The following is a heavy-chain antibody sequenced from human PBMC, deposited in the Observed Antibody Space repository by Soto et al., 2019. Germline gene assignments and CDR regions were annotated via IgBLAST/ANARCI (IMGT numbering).Heavy chain of an antibody. J-gene: IGHJ5*02. CDR3: AKDLTGDGYGSRFDP. D-gene: IGHD3-9*01. V-gene: IGHV3-30*18. CDR2: ISYDGSNK. Sequence: GGSLRLSCAASGFTFSSYGMHWVRQAPGKGLEWVAVISYDGSNKYYADSVKGRFTISRDNSKNTLYLQMNSLRAEDTAVYYCAKDLTGDGYGSRFDPWGQGTLVTVSS. CDR1: GFTFSSYG.